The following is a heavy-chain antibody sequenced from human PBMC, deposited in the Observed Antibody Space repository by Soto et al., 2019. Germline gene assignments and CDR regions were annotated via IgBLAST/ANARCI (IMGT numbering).Heavy chain of an antibody. V-gene: IGHV4-39*01. Sequence: SQTLSLTCTVSGGSISSSSYYWGWIRQPPGKGLEWIGSIYYSGSTYYNPSLKSRVTISVDTSKNQFSLKLSSVTAADTAVYYCAADQLRSGSGSYYNFPNNWFDPWGQGTLVTVSS. CDR3: AADQLRSGSGSYYNFPNNWFDP. CDR1: GGSISSSSYY. J-gene: IGHJ5*02. D-gene: IGHD3-10*01. CDR2: IYYSGST.